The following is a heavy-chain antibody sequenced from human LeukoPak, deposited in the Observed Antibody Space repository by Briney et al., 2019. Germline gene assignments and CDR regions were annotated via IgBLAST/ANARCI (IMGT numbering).Heavy chain of an antibody. V-gene: IGHV3-23*01. Sequence: PGGSLRLSCAASGFTFSSYAMSWVRQAPGKGLEWVSGLSGNGDSTYYADSVKGRFTISRDNSKNTLYLQMNSLRAEDTALYYCAKGRLKFDYWGQGTQVTVSS. J-gene: IGHJ4*02. CDR3: AKGRLKFDY. CDR2: LSGNGDST. D-gene: IGHD2-21*02. CDR1: GFTFSSYA.